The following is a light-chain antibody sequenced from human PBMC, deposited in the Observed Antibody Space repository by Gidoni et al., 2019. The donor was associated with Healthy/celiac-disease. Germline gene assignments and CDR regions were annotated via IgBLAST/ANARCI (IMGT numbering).Light chain of an antibody. CDR3: AAWDDSLNGVV. J-gene: IGLJ2*01. CDR2: SNK. Sequence: QSVLTQPPSASGTPGHRVTIPCSGSRSNIGSNTVNWYQPLPGTAPKLLIYSNKPRPSGVPDRFSGSKSGTSASLAISGLQSEDEADYYCAAWDDSLNGVVFGGGTKLTVL. CDR1: RSNIGSNT. V-gene: IGLV1-44*01.